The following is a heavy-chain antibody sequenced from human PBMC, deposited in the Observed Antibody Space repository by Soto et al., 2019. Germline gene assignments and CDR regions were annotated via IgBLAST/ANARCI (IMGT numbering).Heavy chain of an antibody. CDR2: IIPIFGTA. Sequence: QVQLVQSGAEVKKPGSSVKVSCKASGGTFSSYAISWVRQAPGQGLEWMGGIIPIFGTANYGQKFQGRVTITADESTSTAYMELSSLRSEDTAVYYCANPHGSGYDYYYGMDVWGQGTTVTVSS. CDR3: ANPHGSGYDYYYGMDV. CDR1: GGTFSSYA. V-gene: IGHV1-69*12. J-gene: IGHJ6*02. D-gene: IGHD5-12*01.